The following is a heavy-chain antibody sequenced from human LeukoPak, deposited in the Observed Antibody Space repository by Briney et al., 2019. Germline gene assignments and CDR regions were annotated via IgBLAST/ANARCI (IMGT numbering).Heavy chain of an antibody. Sequence: GGSLRLSCAASGFTFSSYSMNWVRQAPGKGLEWVSSISSSSSYIYYADSVKGRFTISRDNAKNSLYLQMNSLRAEDTALYYCAKDFGGDYGTFDYWGQGTLVTVSS. J-gene: IGHJ4*02. CDR3: AKDFGGDYGTFDY. CDR1: GFTFSSYS. V-gene: IGHV3-21*04. D-gene: IGHD4-17*01. CDR2: ISSSSSYI.